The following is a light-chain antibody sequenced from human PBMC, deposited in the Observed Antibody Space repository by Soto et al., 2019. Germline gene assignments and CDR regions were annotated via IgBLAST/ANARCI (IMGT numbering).Light chain of an antibody. V-gene: IGLV1-44*01. CDR2: IND. J-gene: IGLJ1*01. CDR1: SSNIGDNP. Sequence: QSVLTQPPSASGTPVQRITISCSGSSSNIGDNPVNWYQQLPGAAPKLLIYINDQRPSGVSYRFSGSKSGTSASLAISGLQPEDEADYYCAAWDDSLNALFGTGTKVTVL. CDR3: AAWDDSLNAL.